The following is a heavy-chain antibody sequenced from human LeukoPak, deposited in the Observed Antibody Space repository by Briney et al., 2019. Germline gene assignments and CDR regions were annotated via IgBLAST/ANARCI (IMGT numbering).Heavy chain of an antibody. J-gene: IGHJ6*03. D-gene: IGHD2-15*01. Sequence: ASVKVSCKAPGYTFTSYGISWVRQAPGQGLEWMGWISAYNGNTNYPQNFQGRVTMTTDTSTSTAYMELRSLRSDDTAVYYCARKSSFYYYMDVWGKGTTVTVSS. CDR3: ARKSSFYYYMDV. CDR2: ISAYNGNT. V-gene: IGHV1-18*01. CDR1: GYTFTSYG.